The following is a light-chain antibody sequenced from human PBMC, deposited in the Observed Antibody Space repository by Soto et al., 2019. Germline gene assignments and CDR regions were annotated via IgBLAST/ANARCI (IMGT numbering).Light chain of an antibody. J-gene: IGKJ3*01. CDR2: GAS. V-gene: IGKV3-15*01. CDR1: ESVSTN. Sequence: EIEMTQSPATLSLAPGERVTLSCRASESVSTNLAWYQQKAGQAPRLLIYGASTRATGIPVRFRGSGSGTEFTLTISSLQSEDSAVYYCHQYNSWPRGTFGPGTKVEIK. CDR3: HQYNSWPRGT.